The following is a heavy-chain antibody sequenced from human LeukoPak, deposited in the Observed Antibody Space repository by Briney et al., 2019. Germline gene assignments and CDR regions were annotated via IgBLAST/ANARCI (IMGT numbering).Heavy chain of an antibody. D-gene: IGHD6-6*01. CDR1: GLTFTNAW. CDR2: IKSKTEGGTV. Sequence: GSLRLSCAVSGLTFTNAWMSWVRQAPGKGLEWVGRIKSKTEGGTVEYAAPVKGRFTVLRDDSRNILYLQMNSLKPEDTAVYYCARGISSSSPPYYYYYMDVWGKGTTVTVSS. CDR3: ARGISSSSPPYYYYYMDV. J-gene: IGHJ6*03. V-gene: IGHV3-15*01.